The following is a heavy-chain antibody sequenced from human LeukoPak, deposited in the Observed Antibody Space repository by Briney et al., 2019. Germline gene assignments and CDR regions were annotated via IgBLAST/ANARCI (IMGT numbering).Heavy chain of an antibody. J-gene: IGHJ3*02. D-gene: IGHD4-17*01. V-gene: IGHV6-1*01. CDR2: TYYRSKWYN. Sequence: SQTLSLTCAISGDSFSSNSAAWNWIRQSPSRGLEWLGRTYYRSKWYNDYAVSVKSRITINPDTSKNQLSLQLNSVTPEDTAVYYCARDRGADENDYGDYLHAFDIWGQGTMVTVSS. CDR1: GDSFSSNSAA. CDR3: ARDRGADENDYGDYLHAFDI.